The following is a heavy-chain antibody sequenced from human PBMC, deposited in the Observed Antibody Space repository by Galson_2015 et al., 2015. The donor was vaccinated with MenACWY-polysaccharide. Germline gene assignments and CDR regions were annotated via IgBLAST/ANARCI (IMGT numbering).Heavy chain of an antibody. CDR1: GGSFSGYY. D-gene: IGHD6-13*01. V-gene: IGHV4-34*01. CDR3: ARVAFSSLVRGKYYYMDV. J-gene: IGHJ6*03. Sequence: ETLSLTCPVYGGSFSGYYWSWIRPPPGKGLEWIGEINHSGDTNYNPSLKSRVTMSVDTSKNRFSLKLSSVTAADTAVFYCARVAFSSLVRGKYYYMDVWGNGTTVTVSS. CDR2: INHSGDT.